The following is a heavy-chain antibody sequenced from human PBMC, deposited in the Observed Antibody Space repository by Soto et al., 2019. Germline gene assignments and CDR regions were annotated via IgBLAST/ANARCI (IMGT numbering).Heavy chain of an antibody. V-gene: IGHV1-69*06. CDR2: IIAMFGTA. CDR3: AIGGGTALLYCYYFGIDV. J-gene: IGHJ6*02. Sequence: QVHLVQSGAEVKKPGSSVKVSCKASGGTFSSYAISWVRQAPGQGLEWMGGIIAMFGTANYAQKFQGRVRLTAGKSRSTACMELRSLRSEDTAGYFCAIGGGTALLYCYYFGIDVWGQGTTVTVPS. D-gene: IGHD3-16*01. CDR1: GGTFSSYA.